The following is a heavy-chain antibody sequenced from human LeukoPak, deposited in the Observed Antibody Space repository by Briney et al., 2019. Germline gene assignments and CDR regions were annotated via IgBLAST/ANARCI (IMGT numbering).Heavy chain of an antibody. Sequence: SETLSLTCSVSGGSISGYYWSWIRQPPGQGLEWIGYIYYSGSTNYNPSLKSRVIISRDTSKNQFSLKLSSVTAADTALYYCARVGGSNWYGWLDPWGQGTLVTASS. CDR1: GGSISGYY. J-gene: IGHJ5*02. D-gene: IGHD6-13*01. CDR3: ARVGGSNWYGWLDP. CDR2: IYYSGST. V-gene: IGHV4-59*01.